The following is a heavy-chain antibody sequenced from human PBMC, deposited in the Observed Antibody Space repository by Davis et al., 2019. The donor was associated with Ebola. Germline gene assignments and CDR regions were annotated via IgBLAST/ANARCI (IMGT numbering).Heavy chain of an antibody. V-gene: IGHV1-18*01. CDR3: ARVITAMVTGTWWFDP. J-gene: IGHJ5*02. Sequence: ASVKVSCKASGYTFTSYGISWVRQAPGQGLEWMGWISAYNGNTNYAQKLQGRVTMTTDTSTSTAYMELRSLRSDDTAVYYCARVITAMVTGTWWFDPWGQGTLVTVSS. D-gene: IGHD5-18*01. CDR2: ISAYNGNT. CDR1: GYTFTSYG.